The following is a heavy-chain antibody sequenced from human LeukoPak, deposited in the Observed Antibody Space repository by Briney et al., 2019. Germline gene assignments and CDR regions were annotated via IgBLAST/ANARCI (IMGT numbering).Heavy chain of an antibody. CDR3: AKDLREMDV. CDR2: ISYDGSNK. J-gene: IGHJ6*02. V-gene: IGHV3-30*18. CDR1: GFTFSSYG. Sequence: GGSLRLSCAASGFTFSSYGMHWVRQAPGKGLEWVAVISYDGSNKYYADSAKGRFTISRDNSKNTLYLQMNSLRAEDTAVYYCAKDLREMDVWGQGTTVTVSS.